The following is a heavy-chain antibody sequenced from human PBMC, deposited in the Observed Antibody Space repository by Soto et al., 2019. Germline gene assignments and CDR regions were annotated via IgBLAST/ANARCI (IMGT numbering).Heavy chain of an antibody. CDR1: GGSFSGYY. CDR3: ARRLAYYDFWSGTGNWFDP. D-gene: IGHD3-3*01. J-gene: IGHJ5*02. CDR2: INHSGST. Sequence: SETLSLTCAVYGGSFSGYYWSWIRQPPGKGLEWIGEINHSGSTNYNPSLKSRVTISVDTSKNQFSLKLSSVPAADTAVYYCARRLAYYDFWSGTGNWFDPWGQGTLVTVSS. V-gene: IGHV4-34*01.